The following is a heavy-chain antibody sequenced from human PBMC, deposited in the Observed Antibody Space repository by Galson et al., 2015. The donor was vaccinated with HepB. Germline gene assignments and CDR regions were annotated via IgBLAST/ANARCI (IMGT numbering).Heavy chain of an antibody. Sequence: SVKVSCKASGYTFTSYAMHWVRQAPGQRLEWTGWINAGNGNTKYSQKFQGRVTITRDTSASTAYMELSSLRSEDTAVYYCARDVVYYDSSGPSGYWGQGTLVTVSS. V-gene: IGHV1-3*01. CDR1: GYTFTSYA. CDR2: INAGNGNT. CDR3: ARDVVYYDSSGPSGY. D-gene: IGHD3-22*01. J-gene: IGHJ4*02.